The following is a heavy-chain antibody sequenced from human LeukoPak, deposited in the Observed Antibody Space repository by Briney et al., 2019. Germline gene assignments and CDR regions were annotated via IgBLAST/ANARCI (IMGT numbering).Heavy chain of an antibody. CDR3: AKDPGQWLAYFDY. CDR1: GFTFSSYA. CDR2: ISGSGGST. V-gene: IGHV3-23*01. D-gene: IGHD6-19*01. Sequence: GGSLRLSCAASGFTFSSYAMSWVRQAPGKGLEWVSAISGSGGSTYYADSVKGRFTISRDNSKNTLCLQMNSLRAEDTAVYYCAKDPGQWLAYFDYWGQGTLVTVSS. J-gene: IGHJ4*02.